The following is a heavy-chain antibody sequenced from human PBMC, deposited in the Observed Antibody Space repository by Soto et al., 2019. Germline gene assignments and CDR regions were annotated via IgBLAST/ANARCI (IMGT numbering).Heavy chain of an antibody. J-gene: IGHJ4*02. Sequence: QVQLQELGPGLVKPSGTLSLTCAVSGDSVSSPYYWCWVRQPPEKGLEWIGEVFHTGTTSYNPSLRSRVTISMDKSNNQFSLDLSYVTAADTAVYYCARSAGWYAVHSWGPGTLVIVSS. CDR1: GDSVSSPYY. D-gene: IGHD6-19*01. V-gene: IGHV4-4*02. CDR3: ARSAGWYAVHS. CDR2: VFHTGTT.